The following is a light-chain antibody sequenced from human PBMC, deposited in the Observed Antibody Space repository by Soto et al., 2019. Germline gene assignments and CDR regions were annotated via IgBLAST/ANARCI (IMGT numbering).Light chain of an antibody. V-gene: IGKV3-15*01. J-gene: IGKJ4*01. CDR1: QSVSNN. CDR3: QQHNDWPLT. CDR2: GAT. Sequence: EIVMTQSPATLSVSPGERVTLSCRASQSVSNNLAWYQQKPGQAPRLLIYGATATATGIPARFSGSGSGTEFTLTISSLQSEDFAVDYWQQHNDWPLTFGGGTKVEIK.